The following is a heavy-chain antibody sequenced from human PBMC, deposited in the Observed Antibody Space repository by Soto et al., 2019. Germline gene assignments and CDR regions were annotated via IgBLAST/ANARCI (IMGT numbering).Heavy chain of an antibody. CDR2: ISPNSGGT. CDR1: GYTFTGYY. Sequence: ASVKVSCKASGYTFTGYYMHWVRQAPGQGLEWMGWISPNSGGTNYAQKFQGWVTMTRDTSISTAYMELSRLRSDDTAVYYCASSNRYCSGGSCFSAFDYWGQGTLVTV. CDR3: ASSNRYCSGGSCFSAFDY. J-gene: IGHJ4*02. D-gene: IGHD2-15*01. V-gene: IGHV1-2*04.